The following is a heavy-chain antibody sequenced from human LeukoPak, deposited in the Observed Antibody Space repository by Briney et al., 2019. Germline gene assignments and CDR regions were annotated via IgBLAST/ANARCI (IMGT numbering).Heavy chain of an antibody. Sequence: GGSLRLSCAASGFTFSSYAMNWVRQAPGKGLEWVSSISSSSSYIYYADSVKGRFTISRDNAKNSLYLQMNSLRAEDTAVYYCARDRFYDSTPDFDYWGQGTLVTVSS. CDR2: ISSSSSYI. V-gene: IGHV3-21*01. CDR1: GFTFSSYA. D-gene: IGHD3-22*01. CDR3: ARDRFYDSTPDFDY. J-gene: IGHJ4*02.